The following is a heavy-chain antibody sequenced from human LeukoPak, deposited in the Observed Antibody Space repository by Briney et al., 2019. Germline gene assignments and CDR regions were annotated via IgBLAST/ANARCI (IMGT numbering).Heavy chain of an antibody. CDR3: AKAVWGTYYPHYYFDY. D-gene: IGHD1-26*01. CDR1: GFTFSSYA. J-gene: IGHJ4*02. Sequence: GGSLRLSCAASGFTFSSYAMGWVRQVPGKGLEWVSAISGSGDNTYYAASVKGRFTISRDNSKNTLYLQMNSLRAEDTAVYYCAKAVWGTYYPHYYFDYWGQGTLVTVSS. V-gene: IGHV3-23*01. CDR2: ISGSGDNT.